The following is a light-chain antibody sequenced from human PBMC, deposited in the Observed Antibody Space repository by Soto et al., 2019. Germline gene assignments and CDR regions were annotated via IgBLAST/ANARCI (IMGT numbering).Light chain of an antibody. CDR1: SSDVGGYNY. V-gene: IGLV2-14*03. Sequence: QSVLTQPASVSGSPGQSITISCTGTSSDVGGYNYVSWYQQYPGKAPKLMIFDVSNRPSGVSNRFSGSKSGNTASLTISGLQAEDEAYYYCNSDTDNTTVVVGGRTNLTVL. J-gene: IGLJ3*02. CDR3: NSDTDNTTVV. CDR2: DVS.